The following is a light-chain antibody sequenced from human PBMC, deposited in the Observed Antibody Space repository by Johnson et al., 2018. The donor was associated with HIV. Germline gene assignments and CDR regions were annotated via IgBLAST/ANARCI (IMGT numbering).Light chain of an antibody. CDR3: GTWDSGLSAGGV. V-gene: IGLV1-51*02. CDR1: SSNIGNNY. Sequence: QSVLTQPPSVSAAPGQKVTISCSGSSSNIGNNYVSWYQQLPGTAPKLLIYENNKRPSGIPDRFSGSKSGTSATLGITGLQTGDEADYYCGTWDSGLSAGGVFGTGTTVIVL. CDR2: ENN. J-gene: IGLJ1*01.